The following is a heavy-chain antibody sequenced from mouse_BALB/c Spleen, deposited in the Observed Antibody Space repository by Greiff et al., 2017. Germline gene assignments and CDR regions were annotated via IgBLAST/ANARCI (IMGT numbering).Heavy chain of an antibody. D-gene: IGHD1-1*01. V-gene: IGHV14-3*02. Sequence: VQLQQSGAELVKPGASVKLSCTASGFNIKDTYMHWVKQRPEQGLEWIGRIDPANGNTKYDPKFQGKATITADTSSNTAYLQLSSLTSEDTAVYYWARDYYGSSGGYFDVWGAGTTVTVSS. CDR1: GFNIKDTY. J-gene: IGHJ1*01. CDR3: ARDYYGSSGGYFDV. CDR2: IDPANGNT.